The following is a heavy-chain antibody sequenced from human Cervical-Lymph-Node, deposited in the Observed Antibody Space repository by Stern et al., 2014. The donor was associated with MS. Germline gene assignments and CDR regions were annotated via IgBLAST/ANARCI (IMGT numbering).Heavy chain of an antibody. J-gene: IGHJ5*02. V-gene: IGHV1-2*06. CDR1: GYTFTGNY. D-gene: IGHD4-11*01. Sequence: VQLVQSGAEVKRPGASVKVSCKASGYTFTGNYLHWGRQAPGQGLEWVGRINPGRGVTNYAQKFQGRVTMTRDTSISTAYMELRRVRSDDTAVYYCAKMGDPVTTTFDHWGQGTLVTVSS. CDR3: AKMGDPVTTTFDH. CDR2: INPGRGVT.